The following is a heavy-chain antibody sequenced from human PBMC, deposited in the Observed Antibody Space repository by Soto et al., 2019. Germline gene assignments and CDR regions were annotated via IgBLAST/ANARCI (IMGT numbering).Heavy chain of an antibody. Sequence: GESLKISCKGSGYSFTSYWISWVRQMPGKGLEWMGRIDPSDSYTNYSPSFQGHVTISADKSISTAYLQWSSLKASDTAMYYCAIPPYDSSGYYHVGDAFDIWGQGTMVTVS. J-gene: IGHJ3*02. CDR2: IDPSDSYT. CDR3: AIPPYDSSGYYHVGDAFDI. V-gene: IGHV5-10-1*01. CDR1: GYSFTSYW. D-gene: IGHD3-22*01.